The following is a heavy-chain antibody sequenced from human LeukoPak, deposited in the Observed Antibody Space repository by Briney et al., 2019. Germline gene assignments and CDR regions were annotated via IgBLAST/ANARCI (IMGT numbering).Heavy chain of an antibody. D-gene: IGHD5-18*01. V-gene: IGHV4-59*11. Sequence: SETLSLTCTVSGGSISSHYWSWIRQPPGKGLEWIGYIYYSGSTNYNPSLESRVTISVDTSKNQFSLKLSSVTAADTAVYYCVRRYGYWYYFDYWGQGTLVTVSS. CDR3: VRRYGYWYYFDY. CDR1: GGSISSHY. CDR2: IYYSGST. J-gene: IGHJ4*02.